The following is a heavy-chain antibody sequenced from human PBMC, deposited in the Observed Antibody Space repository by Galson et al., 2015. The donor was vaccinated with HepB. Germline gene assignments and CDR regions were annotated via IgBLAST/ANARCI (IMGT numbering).Heavy chain of an antibody. J-gene: IGHJ4*02. CDR3: ARCDVAGDGGGVDY. V-gene: IGHV2-70*11. D-gene: IGHD6-19*01. CDR1: GFSLSTSGMC. CDR2: IDWDDDK. Sequence: PALVKPTQTLTLTCTFSGFSLSTSGMCVSWIRQPPGKALEWLARIDWDDDKYYSTSLKTRLTISKDTSKNQVVLTMTNMDPVDTATYYCARCDVAGDGGGVDYWGQGTLVTVSS.